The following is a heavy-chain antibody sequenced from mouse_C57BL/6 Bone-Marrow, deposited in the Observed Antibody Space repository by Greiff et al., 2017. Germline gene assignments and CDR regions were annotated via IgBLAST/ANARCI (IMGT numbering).Heavy chain of an antibody. CDR2: IYPRSGNT. D-gene: IGHD2-3*01. Sequence: VQLQQSGAELARPGASVKLSCKASGYTFTSYGISWVKQRTGQGLEWIGEIYPRSGNTYYNEKFKGKATLTADKSSSTAYMELRSLTSEASAVYFSARWAPIYDGYPWYFDVWGTGTTVTVSS. CDR3: ARWAPIYDGYPWYFDV. CDR1: GYTFTSYG. V-gene: IGHV1-81*01. J-gene: IGHJ1*03.